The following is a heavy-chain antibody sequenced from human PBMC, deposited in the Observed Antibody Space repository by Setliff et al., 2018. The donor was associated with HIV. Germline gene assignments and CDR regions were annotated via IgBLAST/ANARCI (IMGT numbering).Heavy chain of an antibody. D-gene: IGHD3-16*02. CDR3: ARGLPGTYRYSYYYYYMDV. J-gene: IGHJ6*03. CDR2: INHSGST. CDR1: GGSFSGYY. Sequence: PSETLSLTCAVYGGSFSGYYWSWIRQPPGKGLEWIGGINHSGSTNYNPSLKSRVTISIDTSKNQFSLKVSSVTAADTALYYCARGLPGTYRYSYYYYYMDVWDKGTTVTVSS. V-gene: IGHV4-34*01.